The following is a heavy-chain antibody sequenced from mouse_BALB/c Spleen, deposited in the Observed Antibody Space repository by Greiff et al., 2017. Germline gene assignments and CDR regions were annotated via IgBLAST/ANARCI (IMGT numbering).Heavy chain of an antibody. CDR1: GYSITSGYY. D-gene: IGHD1-1*01. CDR3: ARDPFYYYGSRYYFDY. V-gene: IGHV3-6*02. J-gene: IGHJ2*01. Sequence: ESGPGLVKPSQSLSLTCSVTGYSITSGYYWHWIRQFPGNKLEWMGYISYDGSNNYNPSLKNRISITLDTSKNQFFLKLNSVTTEDTATYYCARDPFYYYGSRYYFDYWGQGTTLTVSS. CDR2: ISYDGSN.